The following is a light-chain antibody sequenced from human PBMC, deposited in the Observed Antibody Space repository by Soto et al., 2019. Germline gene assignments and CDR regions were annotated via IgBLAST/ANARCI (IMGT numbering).Light chain of an antibody. V-gene: IGLV2-14*01. CDR3: CSYTSSSPYV. CDR1: SSDVGAYNY. CDR2: DVS. J-gene: IGLJ1*01. Sequence: QSALTQPASVSGSPGQSITISCIGTSSDVGAYNYVSWYQQHPGKAPKFMIFDVSNRPSGVSNRFSGSKSGNTASLTISGLQAEDAADYYCCSYTSSSPYVFGTGTKVTVL.